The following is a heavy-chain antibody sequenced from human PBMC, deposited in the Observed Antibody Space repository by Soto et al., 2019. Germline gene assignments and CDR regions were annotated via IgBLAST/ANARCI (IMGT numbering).Heavy chain of an antibody. J-gene: IGHJ6*02. CDR3: AKGDWGSGGPPSYGMDV. V-gene: IGHV3-9*01. Sequence: PGGSLRLSCAASGFTFDDYAMHWVRQAPGKGLEWVSGISWNSGSIGYADSVKGRFTISRDNAKNSLYLQMNSLRAEDTALYYCAKGDWGSGGPPSYGMDVWGQGTTVTVSS. CDR1: GFTFDDYA. CDR2: ISWNSGSI. D-gene: IGHD3-10*01.